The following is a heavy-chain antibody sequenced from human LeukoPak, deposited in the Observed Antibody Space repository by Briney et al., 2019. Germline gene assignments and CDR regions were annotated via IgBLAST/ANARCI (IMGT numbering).Heavy chain of an antibody. CDR3: ARMLTTVTTIDDY. V-gene: IGHV3-48*04. CDR2: ISSSSSTI. J-gene: IGHJ4*02. D-gene: IGHD4-17*01. CDR1: GFTFSSYS. Sequence: GGSLRLSCAASGFTFSSYSMNWVRQAPGKGLEWVSYISSSSSTIYYADSVKGRFTISRDNAKNSLYLQMNSLRAEDTAVYYCARMLTTVTTIDDYWGQGTLVAVSS.